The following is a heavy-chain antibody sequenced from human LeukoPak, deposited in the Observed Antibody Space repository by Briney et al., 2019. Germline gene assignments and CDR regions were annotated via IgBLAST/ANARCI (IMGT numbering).Heavy chain of an antibody. D-gene: IGHD3-22*01. CDR2: IYYSGST. CDR1: GGSISSGDYY. Sequence: SQTLSLTCTVSGGSISSGDYYWSWIRQPPGKGLEWIGYIYYSGSTYYNPSLQSRVTISVDTSKSQFSLKLSSVTAADTAVYYCARPLYYDSSGLGYWGQGTLVTVSS. V-gene: IGHV4-30-4*01. J-gene: IGHJ4*02. CDR3: ARPLYYDSSGLGY.